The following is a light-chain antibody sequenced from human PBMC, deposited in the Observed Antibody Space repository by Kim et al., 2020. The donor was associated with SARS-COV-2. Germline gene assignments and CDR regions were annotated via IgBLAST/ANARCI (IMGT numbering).Light chain of an antibody. CDR2: EVS. V-gene: IGLV2-23*02. CDR3: CSYAGSSTSLV. CDR1: SSDVGNYNL. J-gene: IGLJ3*02. Sequence: QSALTQQASVSGSPGQSITISCTGTSSDVGNYNLVSWYQQHPGKAPKLMIYEVSKRPSGVSNRFSASKSGNTASLTISGLQAEDEADYYCCSYAGSSTSLVFGGGTQLTVL.